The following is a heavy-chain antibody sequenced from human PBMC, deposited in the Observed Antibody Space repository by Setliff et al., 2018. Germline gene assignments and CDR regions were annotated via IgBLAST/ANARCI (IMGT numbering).Heavy chain of an antibody. CDR2: INTGGGSS. CDR3: ARASVVGATEKSAFDI. CDR1: GYSFTSHY. Sequence: ASVKVSCKASGYSFTSHYMHWVRQAPGQGLEWMGIINTGGGSSSSTQKFEGRVTMTRDTSTNTVYMERSGLTSDDTAVYYCARASVVGATEKSAFDIWGQGTMVTVSS. D-gene: IGHD1-26*01. J-gene: IGHJ3*02. V-gene: IGHV1-46*01.